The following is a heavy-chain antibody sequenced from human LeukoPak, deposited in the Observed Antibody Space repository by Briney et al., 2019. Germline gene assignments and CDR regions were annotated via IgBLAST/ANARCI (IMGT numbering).Heavy chain of an antibody. D-gene: IGHD4-17*01. CDR3: ARGAVTRDFDY. V-gene: IGHV3-53*01. CDR2: IYNSGST. Sequence: GGSLRLSCAASGFPVSSNYMNWVRQAPGKGLEWVSVIYNSGSTSYADSVKGRFTIARDNSKNTLYLQTNSLRAEDTAVYYCARGAVTRDFDYWGQGTLVTVSS. CDR1: GFPVSSNY. J-gene: IGHJ4*02.